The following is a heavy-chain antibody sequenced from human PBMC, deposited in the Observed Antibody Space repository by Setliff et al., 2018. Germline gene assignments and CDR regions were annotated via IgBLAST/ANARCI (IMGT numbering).Heavy chain of an antibody. CDR2: ILYDGSNE. V-gene: IGHV3-30*04. J-gene: IGHJ4*02. CDR3: ARDLTSSWYAGSAY. D-gene: IGHD6-13*01. CDR1: GFTVSHYP. Sequence: GGSLRLSCEASGFTVSHYPMHWVRQAPGKGLEWVAVILYDGSNEYYADSVKGRFTISRDNSKDTLYLQMNSLRVDDTAVYYCARDLTSSWYAGSAYWGQGTLVTVSS.